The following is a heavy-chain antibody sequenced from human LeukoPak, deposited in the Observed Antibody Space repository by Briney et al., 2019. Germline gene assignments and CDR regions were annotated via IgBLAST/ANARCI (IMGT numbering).Heavy chain of an antibody. V-gene: IGHV3-30*04. CDR3: ARDPENVSGSHSHFDL. CDR1: GFTFSSYA. CDR2: ISYDGSNK. D-gene: IGHD1-26*01. Sequence: GGSLRLSCAASGFTFSSYAMHWVRQAPGKGLEWVAVISYDGSNKYYADSVKGRFTISRDNSKNTLYLQMNSLRAEDAAVYYCARDPENVSGSHSHFDLWGRGTLVTASS. J-gene: IGHJ2*01.